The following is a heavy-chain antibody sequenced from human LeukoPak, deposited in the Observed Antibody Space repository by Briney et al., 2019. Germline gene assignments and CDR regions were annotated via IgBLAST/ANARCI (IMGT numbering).Heavy chain of an antibody. CDR3: ASTWIQLWPSYDY. CDR2: INHSGST. CDR1: GGSFSGYY. J-gene: IGHJ4*02. Sequence: PSETLSLTCAVYGGSFSGYYWSWIRQPPGKGLEWIGEINHSGSTNYNPSLKSRVTISVDTSKNQFSLKLSSVTAADTAVYYCASTWIQLWPSYDYWGQGTLVTVSS. V-gene: IGHV4-34*01. D-gene: IGHD5-18*01.